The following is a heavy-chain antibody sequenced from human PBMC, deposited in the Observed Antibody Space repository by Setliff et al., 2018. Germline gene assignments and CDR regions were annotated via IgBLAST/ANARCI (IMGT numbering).Heavy chain of an antibody. J-gene: IGHJ4*02. Sequence: ASVKVSCKASGYTFTSYYMHWVRQAPGQGLEWMGIINPSGGSTSYAQKFQGRVTMTRDTSTSTVYMELSSLRSEDTAVYYCAREAKRNVVVEVAATPVYWGQGTLVTVSS. D-gene: IGHD2-15*01. V-gene: IGHV1-46*01. CDR1: GYTFTSYY. CDR2: INPSGGST. CDR3: AREAKRNVVVEVAATPVY.